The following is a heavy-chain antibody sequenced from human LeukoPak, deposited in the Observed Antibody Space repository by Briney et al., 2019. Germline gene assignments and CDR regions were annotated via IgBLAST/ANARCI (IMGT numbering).Heavy chain of an antibody. J-gene: IGHJ4*02. CDR1: GFTFSSYS. V-gene: IGHV3-21*01. CDR2: ISSSSTYI. D-gene: IGHD3-10*01. CDR3: VRGIRGAYHYFEY. Sequence: GGSLRLSCAASGFTFSSYSMNWVRQAPGKGLEWVSSISSSSTYIYYAVSVKGRFTISRDNAGNSLYLQMNSLRAEDTAVYYCVRGIRGAYHYFEYWGQGTLVTVSS.